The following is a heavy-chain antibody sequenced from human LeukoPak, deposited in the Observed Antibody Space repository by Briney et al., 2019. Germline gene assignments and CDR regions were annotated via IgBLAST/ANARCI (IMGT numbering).Heavy chain of an antibody. CDR1: GGSISSYY. CDR2: IYYSGST. V-gene: IGHV4-59*01. Sequence: PETLSLTCTVSGGSISSYYWSWIRQPPGKGLEWIGYIYYSGSTNYNPSLKSRVTISVDTSKNQFSLKLSSVTAADTAVYYCARDYDSSIGAFDIWGQGTMVTVSS. D-gene: IGHD3-22*01. J-gene: IGHJ3*02. CDR3: ARDYDSSIGAFDI.